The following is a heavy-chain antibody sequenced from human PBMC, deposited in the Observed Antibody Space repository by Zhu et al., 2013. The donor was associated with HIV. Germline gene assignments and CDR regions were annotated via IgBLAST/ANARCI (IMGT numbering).Heavy chain of an antibody. CDR1: GYTFNSYF. Sequence: QVQLVQSGTELKMPGASVKVSCKTSGYTFNSYFIHWVRQARGQGLEWVGWIIPYNGDTKYSQKFQGRVTLTRDTSISTAYMELSSLQSDDTAMYYCASSYGDSGEYFDYWGQGTLVTVSS. D-gene: IGHD4-17*01. CDR3: ASSYGDSGEYFDY. V-gene: IGHV1-2*02. J-gene: IGHJ4*02. CDR2: IIPYNGDT.